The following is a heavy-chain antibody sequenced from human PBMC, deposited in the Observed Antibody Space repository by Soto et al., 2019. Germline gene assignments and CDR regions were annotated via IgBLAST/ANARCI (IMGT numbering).Heavy chain of an antibody. J-gene: IGHJ4*02. CDR1: GFIFRSYA. CDR3: AKDRSGGSGWYGVDY. V-gene: IGHV3-23*01. CDR2: ISGSGGNT. Sequence: EVQLLEAGGGLVQPGGSLRLSCAASGFIFRSYALTWVRQAPGKGLEWLSTISGSGGNTYYAGSVKGRFTISRDNSKNTLYLQMNSTRAEDTALYYGAKDRSGGSGWYGVDYWGQGALVTVSS. D-gene: IGHD6-19*01.